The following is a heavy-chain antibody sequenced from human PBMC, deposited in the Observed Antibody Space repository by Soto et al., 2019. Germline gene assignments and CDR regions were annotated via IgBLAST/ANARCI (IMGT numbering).Heavy chain of an antibody. Sequence: QVQLVQSGAEVKKPGASVKVSCKASGYTFTNYGISWVRQAPGQGLERMGWISTYNGNTNYAQKLQGRVTLTADTSTSTAYMELRSLRSDDTAVYYCARGQMYCSTTSCYLTTAEYFQYWGQGTLVTVSS. V-gene: IGHV1-18*04. D-gene: IGHD2-2*01. CDR2: ISTYNGNT. CDR1: GYTFTNYG. CDR3: ARGQMYCSTTSCYLTTAEYFQY. J-gene: IGHJ1*01.